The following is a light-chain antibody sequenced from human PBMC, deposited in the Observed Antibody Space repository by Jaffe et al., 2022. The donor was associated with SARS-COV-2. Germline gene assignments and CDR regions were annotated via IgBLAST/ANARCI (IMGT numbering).Light chain of an antibody. J-gene: IGKJ2*01. Sequence: DIQMTQSPSTLSASVGDRVTITCRASQSISSWLAWYQQKSGKVPKLLIYKASSLESGVPSRFSGSGSGTEFTLTISSLQPDDFATYYCQQYNSYPYTFGQGTKLEI. V-gene: IGKV1-5*03. CDR2: KAS. CDR3: QQYNSYPYT. CDR1: QSISSW.